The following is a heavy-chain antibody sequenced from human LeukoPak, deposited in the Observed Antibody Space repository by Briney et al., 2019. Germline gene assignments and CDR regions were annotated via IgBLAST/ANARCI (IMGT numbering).Heavy chain of an antibody. CDR2: IIPIFGTA. V-gene: IGHV1-69*06. J-gene: IGHJ4*02. Sequence: SVKVSCKASGGTFSSYAISWVRQAPGPGLEWMGGIIPIFGTANYAQKFQGRVTITADKSTSTAYMELSSLRSEDTAVYYCAEGDWAATFDYWGQGTLVTVSS. CDR3: AEGDWAATFDY. CDR1: GGTFSSYA. D-gene: IGHD6-25*01.